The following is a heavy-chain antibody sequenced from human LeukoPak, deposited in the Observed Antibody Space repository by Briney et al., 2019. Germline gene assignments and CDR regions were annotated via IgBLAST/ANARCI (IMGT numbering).Heavy chain of an antibody. V-gene: IGHV3-20*04. CDR1: GFSFDDYG. CDR2: INWNGGST. J-gene: IGHJ4*02. D-gene: IGHD6-13*01. CDR3: ARDAVLRNIAAAGYFDY. Sequence: GGSLRLSCAASGFSFDDYGMSWVRQAPGKGLEWVSGINWNGGSTGYADSVKGRFTIYRDNAKNSLYLQMNSLRAEDTALYYCARDAVLRNIAAAGYFDYWGQGTLVTVSS.